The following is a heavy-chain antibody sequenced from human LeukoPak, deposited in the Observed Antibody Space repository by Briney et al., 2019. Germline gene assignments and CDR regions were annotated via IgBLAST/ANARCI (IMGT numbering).Heavy chain of an antibody. CDR2: IKQDGSEE. CDR1: GFIFKSYW. J-gene: IGHJ6*04. V-gene: IGHV3-7*01. D-gene: IGHD3-10*02. Sequence: PGGSLRLSCAASGFIFKSYWMSWVRQAPGKGLEWVANIKQDGSEESYVDSVRGRFTISRDNAKNSLYLQMNSLRAEDTAVYYCAELGITMIGGVWGKGTTVTISS. CDR3: AELGITMIGGV.